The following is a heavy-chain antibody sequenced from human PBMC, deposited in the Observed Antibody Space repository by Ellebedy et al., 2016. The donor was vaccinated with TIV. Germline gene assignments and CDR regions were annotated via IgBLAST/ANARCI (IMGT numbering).Heavy chain of an antibody. CDR2: VGGGSDNT. J-gene: IGHJ4*02. D-gene: IGHD6-13*01. V-gene: IGHV3-23*01. CDR3: AKGRWAGYSTCWDY. CDR1: GFDFRIYA. Sequence: GGSLRLSXAVSGFDFRIYAMSWVRQAPGKGLEWVSTVGGGSDNTYYADSVKGRFTISRDTSKSTLYLQMNSLRVDDTAVYYCAKGRWAGYSTCWDYWGQGTLVTVSS.